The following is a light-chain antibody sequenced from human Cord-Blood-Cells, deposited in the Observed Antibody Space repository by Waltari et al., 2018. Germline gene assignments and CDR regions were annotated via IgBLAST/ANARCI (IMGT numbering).Light chain of an antibody. V-gene: IGLV2-14*01. CDR3: SSYTSSSTYV. J-gene: IGLJ1*01. Sequence: QSALTQPASVSGSPGQSITISCTGTSSDVGGYNYVSWYQQHPGKAPKLMIYEVSNRPSAVANRFSGSKSGNAASLTICGLQAEDDADYYCSSYTSSSTYVFGTGTKVTVL. CDR2: EVS. CDR1: SSDVGGYNY.